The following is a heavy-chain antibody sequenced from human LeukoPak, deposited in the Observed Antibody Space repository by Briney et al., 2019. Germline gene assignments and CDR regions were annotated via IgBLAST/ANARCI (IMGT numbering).Heavy chain of an antibody. D-gene: IGHD3-16*02. J-gene: IGHJ4*02. CDR2: IDHSGST. V-gene: IGHV4-34*01. CDR1: GGSFSGYY. Sequence: SETLSLTCAVYGGSFSGYYWSWIRQPPGKGLEWIGEIDHSGSTNYNPSLKSRVTISVDTSKNQFSLKLSSVSAADTAVYYCARGRRNYDYVWGSYRYTHFDYWGQGTLVTVSS. CDR3: ARGRRNYDYVWGSYRYTHFDY.